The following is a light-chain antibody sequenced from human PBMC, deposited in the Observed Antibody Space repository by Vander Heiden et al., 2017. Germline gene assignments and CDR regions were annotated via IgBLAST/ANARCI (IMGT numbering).Light chain of an antibody. V-gene: IGKV4-1*01. CDR3: QQYYSTPPT. Sequence: DIVLTHSPDSLAGSLGERATINCKSSQSCLYSSNNKNYLAWYQQKPGQPPKLLIYWASTRESGVPDRFSGSGSGTDFTLTISSLQAEDVAVYYCQQYYSTPPTFGGGTKVEIK. CDR2: WAS. J-gene: IGKJ4*01. CDR1: QSCLYSSNNKNY.